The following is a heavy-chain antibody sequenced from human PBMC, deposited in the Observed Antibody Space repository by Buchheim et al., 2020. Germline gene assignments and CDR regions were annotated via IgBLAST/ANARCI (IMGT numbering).Heavy chain of an antibody. CDR1: GFSFSGYA. Sequence: EVQLVDSGGGLVQPGESLRLSCAASGFSFSGYAMSWVRQAPGKGLEWVSSISGSGATTFNADSVKGRFTIPRANSKTMLSLQMNSLRAEDTAVYFCAKGSRGYTNYYFDYWGQGTL. V-gene: IGHV3-23*04. CDR2: ISGSGATT. D-gene: IGHD4-11*01. J-gene: IGHJ4*02. CDR3: AKGSRGYTNYYFDY.